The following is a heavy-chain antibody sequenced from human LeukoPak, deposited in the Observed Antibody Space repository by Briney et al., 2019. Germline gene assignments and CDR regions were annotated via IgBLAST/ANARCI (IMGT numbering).Heavy chain of an antibody. V-gene: IGHV1-69*13. Sequence: ASVKVSCKASGGIFNTNAISWVRQAPGLGLEWLGGIVPILGPPDYAWKFQGRVTISADESTSTAYMELSSLRSEDTAVYYCARAYYYDSSGYYHFDYWGQGTLVTVSS. D-gene: IGHD3-22*01. CDR1: GGIFNTNA. J-gene: IGHJ4*02. CDR2: IVPILGPP. CDR3: ARAYYYDSSGYYHFDY.